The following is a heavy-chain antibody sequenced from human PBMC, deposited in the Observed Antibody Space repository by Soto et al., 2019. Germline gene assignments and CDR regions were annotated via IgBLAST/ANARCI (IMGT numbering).Heavy chain of an antibody. J-gene: IGHJ4*02. CDR1: GYTFTSYA. V-gene: IGHV1-18*01. CDR2: ISAHSGNT. Sequence: QVQLVQSEGEVKKPGASVKISCRASGYTFTSYAINWVRQAPGQGLEWMGWISAHSGNTNYAQKVKGRVTMTTDTSTSTPYMELRSLRPDDTAIYYCARTAASGIVTDFDIWGQGPLVTVS. CDR3: ARTAASGIVTDFDI. D-gene: IGHD6-13*01.